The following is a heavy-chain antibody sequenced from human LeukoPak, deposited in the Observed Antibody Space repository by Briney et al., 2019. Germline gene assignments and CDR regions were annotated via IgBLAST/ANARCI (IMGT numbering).Heavy chain of an antibody. CDR1: GGTFSSYA. V-gene: IGHV1-69*13. CDR2: IIPIFGTA. CDR3: ARESIVVVPAAITLGANWFDP. Sequence: SVKVSCKASGGTFSSYAISWVRQAPGQGLEWMGGIIPIFGTANYAQKFQGRVTITADESTSTAYMELSSLRSEDTAVYYCARESIVVVPAAITLGANWFDPWGQGTLVTVSS. D-gene: IGHD2-2*01. J-gene: IGHJ5*02.